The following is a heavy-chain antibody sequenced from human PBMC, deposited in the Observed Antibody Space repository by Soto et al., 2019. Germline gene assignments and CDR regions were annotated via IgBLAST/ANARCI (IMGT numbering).Heavy chain of an antibody. CDR1: GFTFSNYG. CDR3: LKGIGNYCALYY. D-gene: IGHD1-26*01. CDR2: ISYDGSSK. J-gene: IGHJ4*02. V-gene: IGHV3-30*18. Sequence: PGGFLRLSCAASGFTFSNYGMYWVRQAPGKGLEWVAFISYDGSSKFYADPMKGRHTISRDNSKNTLYLQMNSLRAEDTAVYYCLKGIGNYCALYYWGQGTLVTVSS.